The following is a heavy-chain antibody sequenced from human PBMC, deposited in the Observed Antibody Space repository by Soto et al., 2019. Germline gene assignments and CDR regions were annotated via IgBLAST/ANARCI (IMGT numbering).Heavy chain of an antibody. J-gene: IGHJ4*02. CDR1: GGTFSSYT. CDR3: AREFDSSGYPFAF. V-gene: IGHV1-69*04. D-gene: IGHD3-22*01. Sequence: SVKVSCKVSGGTFSSYTISWVRQAPGQGLEWMGRIIVILGLANYAQKFQGRVTITADKSTSTAYMELNSLRSEDTALYYCAREFDSSGYPFAFWGQGTLVTVSS. CDR2: IIVILGLA.